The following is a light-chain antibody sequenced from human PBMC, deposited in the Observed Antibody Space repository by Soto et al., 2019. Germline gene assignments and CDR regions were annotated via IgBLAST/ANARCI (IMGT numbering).Light chain of an antibody. CDR3: GSYAGSNSVI. Sequence: QSALTQPASVSGSPGQSITISCTGTSSDVGTYNLVSWYQQYPGKAPKLMIYEVRKRPSGITDRFSGSKSGNTASLTISGLQAEDEADYYCGSYAGSNSVIFGGGTKLTVL. V-gene: IGLV2-23*02. CDR1: SSDVGTYNL. CDR2: EVR. J-gene: IGLJ2*01.